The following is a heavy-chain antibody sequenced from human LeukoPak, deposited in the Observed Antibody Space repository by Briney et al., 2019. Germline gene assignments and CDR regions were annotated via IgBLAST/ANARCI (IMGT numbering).Heavy chain of an antibody. V-gene: IGHV3-7*01. CDR1: GFTFSSSW. J-gene: IGHJ4*02. CDR3: ARDSTYATRFDY. D-gene: IGHD2-15*01. CDR2: IKQDESEK. Sequence: GGSLRLSCAASGFTFSSSWMSWVRQAPGKGLEWVANIKQDESEKYYVDSVRGRFTISRDNAKNSLYLQMNILRAEDTAVYYCARDSTYATRFDYWGQGTLVTVSS.